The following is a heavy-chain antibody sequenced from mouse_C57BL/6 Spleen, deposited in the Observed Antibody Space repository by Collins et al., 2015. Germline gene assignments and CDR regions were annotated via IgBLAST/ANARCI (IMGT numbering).Heavy chain of an antibody. J-gene: IGHJ4*01. CDR2: IYPGDGDI. V-gene: IGHV1-80*01. CDR1: GYAFSNYW. CDR3: TRTMDY. Sequence: QVQLQQSGAELVKPGASVKISCKASGYAFSNYWMNWVKQRPGKGLEWIGQIYPGDGDINYNEEFKGKAILTADKSSSTAYMELRSLTSEDSAVYYCTRTMDYWGQGTSVTVSS.